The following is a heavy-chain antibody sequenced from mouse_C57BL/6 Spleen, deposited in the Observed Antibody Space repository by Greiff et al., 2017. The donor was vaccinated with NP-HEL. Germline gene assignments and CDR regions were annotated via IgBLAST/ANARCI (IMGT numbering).Heavy chain of an antibody. V-gene: IGHV1-7*01. Sequence: QVQLQQSGAELAKPGASVKLSCKASGYNFTSYWMHWVKQRPGQGLEWIGYINPSSGYTKYNQKVKDKATITADKSSSTAYMQLSSLTYEDSAVYYCARSGSNSYYFDYWGQGTPLTVSS. CDR1: GYNFTSYW. J-gene: IGHJ2*01. CDR3: ARSGSNSYYFDY. CDR2: INPSSGYT. D-gene: IGHD2-5*01.